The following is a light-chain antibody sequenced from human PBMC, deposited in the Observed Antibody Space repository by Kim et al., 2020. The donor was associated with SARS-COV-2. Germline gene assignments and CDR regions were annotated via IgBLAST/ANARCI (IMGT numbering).Light chain of an antibody. Sequence: QSVLTQPPSVSAAPGQKITISCSGSSSNVGNNFVSWYQQFPGAAPKLLIYDNNKRPSGIPDRFSGSKSGTSATLGISGLQTGDEADYYCGTWDSSLSAGLFGGGTKL. J-gene: IGLJ3*02. CDR2: DNN. CDR1: SSNVGNNF. CDR3: GTWDSSLSAGL. V-gene: IGLV1-51*01.